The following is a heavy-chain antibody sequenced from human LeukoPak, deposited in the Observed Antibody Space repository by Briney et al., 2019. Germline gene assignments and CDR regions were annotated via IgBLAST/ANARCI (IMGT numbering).Heavy chain of an antibody. D-gene: IGHD6-19*01. CDR3: ARDPEGGSGWYYLDY. Sequence: ASVKVSCKASGYTFTGYYMHWVRQAPGQGLEWMGIINPSGGSTSYAQKFQGRVTMTRDTSTSTVYMELSSLRSDDTAVYYCARDPEGGSGWYYLDYWGQGTLVTVSS. CDR1: GYTFTGYY. CDR2: INPSGGST. V-gene: IGHV1-46*01. J-gene: IGHJ4*02.